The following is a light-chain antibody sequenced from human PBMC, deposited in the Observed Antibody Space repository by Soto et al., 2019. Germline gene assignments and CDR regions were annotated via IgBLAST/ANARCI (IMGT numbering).Light chain of an antibody. CDR1: QTISSKY. V-gene: IGKV3-20*01. Sequence: EIVLTQSPGTLSASPGERATLSCRASQTISSKYLAWYQQKPGQAPSLLIYGTSSRATGIPDRFSGSGSGTAFTLTISRLEPEDSAIYYCQQYGSWTFGQGTKVEIK. CDR3: QQYGSWT. J-gene: IGKJ1*01. CDR2: GTS.